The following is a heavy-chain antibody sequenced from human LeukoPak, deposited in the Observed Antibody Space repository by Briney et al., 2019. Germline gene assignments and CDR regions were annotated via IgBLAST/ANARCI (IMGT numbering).Heavy chain of an antibody. CDR2: IYYSGST. J-gene: IGHJ4*02. CDR3: ARGGVLKSVDY. Sequence: SETLSLTCTVSGGSISSYYWSWIRQPPGKGLEWIGYIYYSGSTNYNPSLKSRVTISVDTSKNQFSLKLSSVAAADTAVYYCARGGVLKSVDYWGQGTLVAVSS. D-gene: IGHD3-16*01. V-gene: IGHV4-59*12. CDR1: GGSISSYY.